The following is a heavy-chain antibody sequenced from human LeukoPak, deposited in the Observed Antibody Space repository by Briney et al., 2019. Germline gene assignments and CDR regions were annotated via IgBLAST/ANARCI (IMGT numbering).Heavy chain of an antibody. CDR2: ISHIGRT. CDR3: ARDLVTVTKGFDI. J-gene: IGHJ3*02. V-gene: IGHV4-59*11. D-gene: IGHD4-17*01. Sequence: SETLSLTCAVSGDSFSSHYWTWIRQSPGTGLEWIGYISHIGRTNYNPSLRSRVTISIDTSKNQFSLKLRSVTAADTAVYYCARDLVTVTKGFDIWGQGTMVSVSS. CDR1: GDSFSSHY.